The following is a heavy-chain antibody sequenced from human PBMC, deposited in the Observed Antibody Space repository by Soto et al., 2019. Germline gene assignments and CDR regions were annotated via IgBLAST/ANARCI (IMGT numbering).Heavy chain of an antibody. V-gene: IGHV3-48*01. CDR3: ARDREYCSGDNCYETGSDY. CDR2: FSRSSSTI. CDR1: GFSFSSYT. J-gene: IGHJ4*02. Sequence: GGSLRLSCAVSGFSFSSYTMHWVRQAPGRGLEWVSDFSRSSSTIDYADSLKGRFTVSRDNAKNSLYLQMNSLRAEDTAVYYCARDREYCSGDNCYETGSDYWGQGTLVTVSS. D-gene: IGHD2-15*01.